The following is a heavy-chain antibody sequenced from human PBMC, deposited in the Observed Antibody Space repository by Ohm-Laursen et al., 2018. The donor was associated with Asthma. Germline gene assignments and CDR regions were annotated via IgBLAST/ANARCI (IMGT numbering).Heavy chain of an antibody. CDR1: GFPFSLYA. D-gene: IGHD6-19*01. CDR2: ISSDITTI. V-gene: IGHV3-48*01. Sequence: SLRLSCSASGFPFSLYAMDWVRQAPGKGLEWLSYISSDITTIYYADSVKGRFTISRDNSKNTLYLQMNSLRAEDTAVYYCARDRYSSGWEYYYGMDAWGQGTTVTVSS. J-gene: IGHJ6*02. CDR3: ARDRYSSGWEYYYGMDA.